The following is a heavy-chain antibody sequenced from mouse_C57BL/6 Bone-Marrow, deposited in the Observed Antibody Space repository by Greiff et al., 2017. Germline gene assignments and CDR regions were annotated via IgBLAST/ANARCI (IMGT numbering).Heavy chain of an antibody. V-gene: IGHV2-2*01. CDR2: IWSGGST. Sequence: VKLQESGPGLVQPSQSLSITCTVSGFSLTSYGVHWVRQSPGKGLEWLGVIWSGGSTDYNAAFISRLSISKDNSKSQVFFKMNSLQADDTAIYYCARRGYYGKGWYFDVWGTGTTVTVSS. D-gene: IGHD1-1*01. J-gene: IGHJ1*03. CDR1: GFSLTSYG. CDR3: ARRGYYGKGWYFDV.